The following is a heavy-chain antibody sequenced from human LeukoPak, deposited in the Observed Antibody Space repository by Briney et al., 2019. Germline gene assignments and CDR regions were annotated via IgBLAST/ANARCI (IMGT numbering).Heavy chain of an antibody. CDR2: ISSSGSTI. V-gene: IGHV3-48*03. CDR1: GFTFSSYE. J-gene: IGHJ4*02. CDR3: ARVSSYFDY. Sequence: GGSLRLSCAASGFTFSSYEMNWVRQAPGKGLEWVSYISSSGSTIYYADSVKGRFTISRDNAKNSLYLQMNSLRAEDTAVYYCARVSSYFDYWGQGTLVTVSS.